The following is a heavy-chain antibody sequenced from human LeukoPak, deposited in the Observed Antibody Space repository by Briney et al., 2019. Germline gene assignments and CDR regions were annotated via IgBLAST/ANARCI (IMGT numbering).Heavy chain of an antibody. D-gene: IGHD3-16*01. CDR3: ARGGTMGNANWFDP. Sequence: SETLSLTRTVSGGSISSYYWSCIRQPAGKGLEWIGRIYTSGSTNYNPSLKSRVTMSVDTSKNQFSLKLSSVTAADTAMYYCARGGTMGNANWFDPWGQGTLVTVSS. J-gene: IGHJ5*02. CDR2: IYTSGST. V-gene: IGHV4-4*07. CDR1: GGSISSYY.